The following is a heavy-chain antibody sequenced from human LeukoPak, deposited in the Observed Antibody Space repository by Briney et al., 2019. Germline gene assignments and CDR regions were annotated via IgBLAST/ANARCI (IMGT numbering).Heavy chain of an antibody. CDR1: GGSISSGDYY. CDR3: ARVKQWPLSNFDY. CDR2: IYYSGST. V-gene: IGHV4-30-4*02. J-gene: IGHJ4*02. Sequence: PSETLSLTCTVSGGSISSGDYYWSWIRQPPGKGLEWIGYIYYSGSTYYNPSLKSRVTISVDTSKNQFSLKLSSVTAADTAVYYCARVKQWPLSNFDYWGQGTLVTVSS. D-gene: IGHD6-19*01.